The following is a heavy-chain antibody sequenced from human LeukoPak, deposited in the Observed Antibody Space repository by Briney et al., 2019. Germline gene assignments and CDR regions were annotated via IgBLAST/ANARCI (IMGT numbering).Heavy chain of an antibody. CDR1: GGSISSGGYY. J-gene: IGHJ4*02. CDR2: IYYSGST. CDR3: ARVISGDDHFDY. D-gene: IGHD2-21*01. Sequence: ASETLSLTCTVSGGSISSGGYYWSWIRQHPGKGLEWIGYIYYSGSTYYNPSLKSRVTISVDTSKNQFSLKLSSVTAADTAEYYCARVISGDDHFDYWGQGTLVTVSS. V-gene: IGHV4-31*03.